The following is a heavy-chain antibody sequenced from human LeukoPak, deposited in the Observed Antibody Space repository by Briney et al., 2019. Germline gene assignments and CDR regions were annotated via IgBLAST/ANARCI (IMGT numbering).Heavy chain of an antibody. CDR2: INPNSGGT. CDR3: ARVGLGYCSGGSCYEGGFDY. Sequence: GASVKVSCKASGYTFTGYYMHWVRQAPGQGLERMGWINPNSGGTNYAQKFQGRVTMTRDTSISTAYMELSRLRSDDTAVYYCARVGLGYCSGGSCYEGGFDYWGQGTLVTVSS. J-gene: IGHJ4*02. V-gene: IGHV1-2*02. D-gene: IGHD2-15*01. CDR1: GYTFTGYY.